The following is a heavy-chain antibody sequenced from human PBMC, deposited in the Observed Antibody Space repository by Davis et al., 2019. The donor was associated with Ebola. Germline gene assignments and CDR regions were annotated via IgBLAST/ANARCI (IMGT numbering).Heavy chain of an antibody. CDR1: GYIFTRYY. CDR3: TTPGGQDSGYDVFDI. D-gene: IGHD5-12*01. J-gene: IGHJ3*02. CDR2: INPSGGSP. Sequence: ASVKVSCKASGYIFTRYYMHWVRQAPGQGLEWMGIINPSGGSPIYAQKFQGRVTVTRDTSTTTVYMDLSSLRSEDTALYYCTTPGGQDSGYDVFDIWGQGTMVTVSS. V-gene: IGHV1-46*03.